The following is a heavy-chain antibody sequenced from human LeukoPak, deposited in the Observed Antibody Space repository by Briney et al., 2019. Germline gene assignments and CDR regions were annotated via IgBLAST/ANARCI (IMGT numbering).Heavy chain of an antibody. Sequence: PSETLSLTCAVYGGSSSGYCWSWIRQPPGKGLEWIGEINHSGSTNYNPSLKSRVTISVDTSKNQFSLKLSSVTAADTAVYYCVRGSLITVVRGVIIINYFDYWGQGTLVTVSS. J-gene: IGHJ4*02. CDR2: INHSGST. D-gene: IGHD3-10*01. CDR1: GGSSSGYC. V-gene: IGHV4-34*01. CDR3: VRGSLITVVRGVIIINYFDY.